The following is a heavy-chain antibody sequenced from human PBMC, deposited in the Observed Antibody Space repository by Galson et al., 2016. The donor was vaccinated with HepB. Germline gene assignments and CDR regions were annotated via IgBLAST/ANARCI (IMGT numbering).Heavy chain of an antibody. D-gene: IGHD1-1*01. Sequence: SLRLSCAASGFTLSSYSMNWVRQAPGKGLEWVSYISVYRTIYYADSVKGRFTISRDNARNSLYLQMNTLRADDTAVYYCARSVEGHFDYWGQGILVTVSS. CDR2: ISVYRTI. CDR1: GFTLSSYS. V-gene: IGHV3-48*04. J-gene: IGHJ4*02. CDR3: ARSVEGHFDY.